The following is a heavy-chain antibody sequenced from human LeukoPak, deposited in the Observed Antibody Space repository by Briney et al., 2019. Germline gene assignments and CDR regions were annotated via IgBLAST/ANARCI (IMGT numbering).Heavy chain of an antibody. Sequence: GGSLRLSCAASGLTFDDYGMSWVRQAPGKGLEGGSGINCNGGCPGYAESVKGRFNISRDNARNFLYLQMNSLRAEDTALYYCARANYDSSGYGSGDAFDIWGQGTMVTVPS. CDR1: GLTFDDYG. D-gene: IGHD3-22*01. CDR3: ARANYDSSGYGSGDAFDI. J-gene: IGHJ3*02. V-gene: IGHV3-20*04. CDR2: INCNGGCP.